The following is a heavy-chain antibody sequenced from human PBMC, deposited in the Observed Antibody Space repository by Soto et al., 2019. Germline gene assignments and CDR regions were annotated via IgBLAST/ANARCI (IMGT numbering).Heavy chain of an antibody. V-gene: IGHV4-59*01. CDR3: ARRYGKTAFDI. Sequence: QVQLQESGPGLVKPSETLSLTCTVSGGSISSYYWSWIRQPPGKGLEWIGYIYYSGSTNYNPSLKSRVTISVDTSKNQFSLKLSSVNAADTAVYYCARRYGKTAFDIWGQGTMVTVSS. J-gene: IGHJ3*02. CDR2: IYYSGST. CDR1: GGSISSYY. D-gene: IGHD5-18*01.